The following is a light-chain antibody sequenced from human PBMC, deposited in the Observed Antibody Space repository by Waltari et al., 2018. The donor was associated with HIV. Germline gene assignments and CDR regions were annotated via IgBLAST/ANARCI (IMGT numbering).Light chain of an antibody. J-gene: IGKJ1*01. Sequence: DIVMTQSPDSLAVSLGERATINCKSSQSVLYRSNNKTYLAWYQQKPGQPPKLLIYWASTRKSGVPDRFSGSGSGAHFTLTITRLQPEDVAVYYCQQYYDTPRTFGQGTTVAV. CDR1: QSVLYRSNNKTY. V-gene: IGKV4-1*01. CDR2: WAS. CDR3: QQYYDTPRT.